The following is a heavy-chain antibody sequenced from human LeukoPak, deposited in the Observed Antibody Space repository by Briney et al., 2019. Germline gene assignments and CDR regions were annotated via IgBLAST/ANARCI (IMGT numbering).Heavy chain of an antibody. Sequence: GGSLRLSCAASGFTFSSYGMHWVRQAPGKGLEWVAVISYDGSNKYYADSVKGRFTISRDNSKNTLYLQMNSLRAEDTAVYYCARPVFSGNGAFDIWGQGTMVTVSS. CDR1: GFTFSSYG. CDR2: ISYDGSNK. CDR3: ARPVFSGNGAFDI. J-gene: IGHJ3*02. D-gene: IGHD2-21*01. V-gene: IGHV3-30*19.